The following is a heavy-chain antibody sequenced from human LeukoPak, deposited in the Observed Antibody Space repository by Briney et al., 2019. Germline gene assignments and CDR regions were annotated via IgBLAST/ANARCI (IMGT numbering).Heavy chain of an antibody. CDR1: GGSISSYY. J-gene: IGHJ4*02. CDR2: IYYSGST. D-gene: IGHD6-19*01. CDR3: ARREYSSGWYYFDY. Sequence: PSEALSPTCTVSGGSISSYYWSWIRQPPGKGLEWIGYIYYSGSTNYNPSLKSRVTISVDTSKNQFSLKLSSVTAADTAVYYCARREYSSGWYYFDYWGQGTLVTVSS. V-gene: IGHV4-59*08.